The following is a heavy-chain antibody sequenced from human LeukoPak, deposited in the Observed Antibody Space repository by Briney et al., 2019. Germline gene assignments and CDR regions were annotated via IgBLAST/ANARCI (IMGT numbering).Heavy chain of an antibody. Sequence: PGGSLRLSCAASGFTFSSYGIHWVRQAPGKGLEWVAFIRYDGSNKYYADSVKGRFTISRDNSKNTLYLQMNSLRAEDTDVYYCAKDYDFRSGYPNDAFDIWGQGTMVTVSS. V-gene: IGHV3-30*02. J-gene: IGHJ3*02. CDR1: GFTFSSYG. CDR3: AKDYDFRSGYPNDAFDI. CDR2: IRYDGSNK. D-gene: IGHD3-3*01.